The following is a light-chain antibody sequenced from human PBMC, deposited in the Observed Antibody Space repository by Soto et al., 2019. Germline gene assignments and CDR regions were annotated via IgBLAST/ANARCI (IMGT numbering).Light chain of an antibody. Sequence: SVLTQPPSGSGAPGQTVTISCTWSSYNIGAGYEVHWYQQLPVTAPKLLIYGNSNRPSGVPDRFSGSKSGTSASLAITGLQAEDEADYYCQSYDSSLGGYVFGTGTKVTVL. V-gene: IGLV1-40*01. CDR3: QSYDSSLGGYV. CDR2: GNS. J-gene: IGLJ1*01. CDR1: SYNIGAGYE.